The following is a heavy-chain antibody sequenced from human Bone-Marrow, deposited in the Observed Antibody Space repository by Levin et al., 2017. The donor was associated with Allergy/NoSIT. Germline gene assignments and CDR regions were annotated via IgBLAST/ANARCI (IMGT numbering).Heavy chain of an antibody. CDR3: TRGGPLDY. CDR2: IQSKSDGGAT. V-gene: IGHV3-15*01. J-gene: IGHJ4*02. CDR1: GFTFSNAW. Sequence: PGGSLRLSCAASGFTFSNAWMAWVRQTPGKGLEWVGRIQSKSDGGATEYAAPVKGRFTISRDDSKNILSLQLNSLKTEDTAVYYCTRGGPLDYWGQGTLVTVSS.